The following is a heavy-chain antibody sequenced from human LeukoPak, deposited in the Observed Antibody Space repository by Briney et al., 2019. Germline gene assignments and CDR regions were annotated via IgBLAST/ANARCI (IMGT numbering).Heavy chain of an antibody. Sequence: SVKVSCKASGGTFSSYAISWVRQAPGQGLEWMGGIIPIFGTANYAQKFQGRVTITADESTSTAYMELSSLRSEDTAVYYCARVVEATGSSILRGKFASLLGAFDIWGQGTMVTVSS. J-gene: IGHJ3*02. CDR2: IIPIFGTA. V-gene: IGHV1-69*13. CDR1: GGTFSSYA. CDR3: ARVVEATGSSILRGKFASLLGAFDI. D-gene: IGHD1-26*01.